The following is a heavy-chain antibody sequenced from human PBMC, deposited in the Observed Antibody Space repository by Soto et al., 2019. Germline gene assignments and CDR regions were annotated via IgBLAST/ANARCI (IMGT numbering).Heavy chain of an antibody. D-gene: IGHD3-22*01. CDR3: ARTYDSSAYYWLDP. V-gene: IGHV4-39*01. J-gene: IGHJ5*02. CDR1: DGSISSIRYY. CDR2: IYYSGST. Sequence: SETLSLPCTVSDGSISSIRYYWGWIRQPPGKGLEWIGSIYYSGSTYYNPSLKSRVTISVDTSKNQFSLKLSSVTAADTAVYYCARTYDSSAYYWLDPWGQGTMVTVSS.